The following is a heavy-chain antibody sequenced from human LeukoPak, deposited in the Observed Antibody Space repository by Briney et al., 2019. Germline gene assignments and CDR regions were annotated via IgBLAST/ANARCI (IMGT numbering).Heavy chain of an antibody. CDR2: ISGGGGST. V-gene: IGHV3-23*01. Sequence: PAGSLRLSCAASRFTFRNYVMSWVRQAPGKGLEWVSTISGGGGSTYYADSVKGRFTISRDNSKNTLYLQMNSLRAEDTAVFYCAKEYNWNYEYWGQGTLVTVSS. CDR3: AKEYNWNYEY. D-gene: IGHD1-7*01. CDR1: RFTFRNYV. J-gene: IGHJ4*02.